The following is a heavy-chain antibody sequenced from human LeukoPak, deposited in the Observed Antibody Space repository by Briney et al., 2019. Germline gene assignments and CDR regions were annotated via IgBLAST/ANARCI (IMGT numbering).Heavy chain of an antibody. CDR3: ARDREYYYDSSGYY. D-gene: IGHD3-22*01. CDR1: GFTFSSYW. CDR2: IKQDGSEK. Sequence: GGSLRLSCAASGFTFSSYWMSWVRQAPGKGLEWVANIKQDGSEKYYVDSVKGRFTISRDNAKNSLYLQMNSLRSEDTAVYYCARDREYYYDSSGYYWGQGTLVTVSS. J-gene: IGHJ4*02. V-gene: IGHV3-7*03.